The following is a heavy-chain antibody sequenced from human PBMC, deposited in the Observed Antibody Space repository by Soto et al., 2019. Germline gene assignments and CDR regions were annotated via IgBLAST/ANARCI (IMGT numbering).Heavy chain of an antibody. CDR2: TYYRSKWYN. J-gene: IGHJ5*02. CDR1: GDSVSSNSAA. D-gene: IGHD6-13*01. CDR3: ARDLSSSNWRRYNWFDP. V-gene: IGHV6-1*01. Sequence: QVPLQQSGPGLVKPSQTLSLTCAISGDSVSSNSAAWNWIRQSPSRGLEWLGRTYYRSKWYNDYAVSVKSRITINPDTSKNQFSLQLNSLTPEDTAVYYCARDLSSSNWRRYNWFDPWGQGTLVTVSS.